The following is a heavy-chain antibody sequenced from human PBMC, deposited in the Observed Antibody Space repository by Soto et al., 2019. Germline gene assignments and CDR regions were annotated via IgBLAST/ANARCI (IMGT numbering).Heavy chain of an antibody. D-gene: IGHD5-12*01. CDR3: AHSDSPLEMATTPFDY. CDR1: GFSLSTSGVG. Sequence: QITLKESGPTLVKPTQTLTLTCTFSGFSLSTSGVGVGWIRQPPGKALEWLALIYWDDDKRYSPSLKSRLTITKDTAKNQVVLTMTNMDPVDTATYYCAHSDSPLEMATTPFDYWGQGTLVTVSS. J-gene: IGHJ4*02. CDR2: IYWDDDK. V-gene: IGHV2-5*02.